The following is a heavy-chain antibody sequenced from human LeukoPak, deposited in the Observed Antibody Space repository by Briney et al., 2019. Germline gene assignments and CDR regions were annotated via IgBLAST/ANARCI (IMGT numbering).Heavy chain of an antibody. J-gene: IGHJ6*03. V-gene: IGHV3-21*01. CDR2: ISSSSSYI. CDR3: ATYYDFWRYYYYYMDV. D-gene: IGHD3-3*01. CDR1: GFTFSSYA. Sequence: GSLRLSCAASGFTFSSYAMSWVRQAPGKGREWVSSISSSSSYIYYADSVKARFTISRDNANNSLYLQMNSLRAEDTAVYYCATYYDFWRYYYYYMDVWGKGTTVTVSS.